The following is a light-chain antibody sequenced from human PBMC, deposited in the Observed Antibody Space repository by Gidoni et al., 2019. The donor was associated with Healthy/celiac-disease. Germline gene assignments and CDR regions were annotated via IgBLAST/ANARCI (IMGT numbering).Light chain of an antibody. V-gene: IGLV2-14*01. CDR1: SRDVGVYNY. Sequence: QSALTPPASVSVSPGQSITISCTGTSRDVGVYNYVSWYQPHPGKAPKLMIYDVSNRRYVVSNRFSGSKSGNTASLTISRLQAEDEADYYCSSYTSSSTLVVFGGGTKLTVL. CDR2: DVS. J-gene: IGLJ2*01. CDR3: SSYTSSSTLVV.